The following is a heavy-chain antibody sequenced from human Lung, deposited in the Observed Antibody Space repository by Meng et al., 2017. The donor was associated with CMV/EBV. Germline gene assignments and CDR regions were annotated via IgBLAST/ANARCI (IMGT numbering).Heavy chain of an antibody. CDR3: AREGNCSCTSCYTSTYYYYYVMDV. J-gene: IGHJ6*02. Sequence: ASVXVSCKAAGYTFTSYDISWVRQAPGQGLEWMGWISAGNGNTNYAQKLQGRVTMTTDTSTSTTYMVLRSLRSDNTAVYYCAREGNCSCTSCYTSTYYYYYVMDVWGQGTTVTVSS. CDR2: ISAGNGNT. CDR1: GYTFTSYD. D-gene: IGHD2-2*02. V-gene: IGHV1-18*01.